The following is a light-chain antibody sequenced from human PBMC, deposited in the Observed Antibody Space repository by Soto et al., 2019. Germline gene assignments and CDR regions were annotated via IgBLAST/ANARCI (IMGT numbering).Light chain of an antibody. V-gene: IGKV1-5*03. J-gene: IGKJ1*01. Sequence: DIQMTQSPSTLSASLGDRVTITCRASQSISTWLAWYQQKPGRAPKLLIYKASSLQSDVPSGFSGSGSGTEFTLTISSLQPDDYATYYGQQYNAYPWTFGQGTKVEIK. CDR3: QQYNAYPWT. CDR1: QSISTW. CDR2: KAS.